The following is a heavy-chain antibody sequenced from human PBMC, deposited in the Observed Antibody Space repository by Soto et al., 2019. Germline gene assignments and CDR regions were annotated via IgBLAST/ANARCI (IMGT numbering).Heavy chain of an antibody. V-gene: IGHV3-74*03. CDR1: GFTFSGHW. Sequence: EVQLVESGGDLVQPGGSLSRSCAASGFTFSGHWMHWVRQVPGKGLEWVSRINTDGGSSAYADSVKGRFAISRDNAKNTLYLQMNSLRAEDTAVYYCAREAGYCSRTSCYRRAFDTWGQGTTVTVSS. CDR3: AREAGYCSRTSCYRRAFDT. CDR2: INTDGGSS. J-gene: IGHJ3*02. D-gene: IGHD2-2*01.